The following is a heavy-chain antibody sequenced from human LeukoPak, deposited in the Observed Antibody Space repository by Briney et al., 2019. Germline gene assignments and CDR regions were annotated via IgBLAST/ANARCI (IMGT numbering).Heavy chain of an antibody. J-gene: IGHJ4*02. CDR1: GGSISIYF. CDR2: IYSTGST. D-gene: IGHD6-6*01. V-gene: IGHV4-4*07. Sequence: SETLSLTCTVSGGSISIYFWSWIRQPAGKALEWIGRIYSTGSTDYNPSLKSRVTMSVDTSKIQFSLKLSSVTAADTAVYFCAREGSVSSPRPFDYWGQGTLVTVSS. CDR3: AREGSVSSPRPFDY.